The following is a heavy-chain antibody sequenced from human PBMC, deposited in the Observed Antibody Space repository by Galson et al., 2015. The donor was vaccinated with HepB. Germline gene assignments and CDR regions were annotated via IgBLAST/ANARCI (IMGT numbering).Heavy chain of an antibody. J-gene: IGHJ6*02. CDR2: INPNSGGT. CDR1: GYTFTGYY. V-gene: IGHV1-2*04. Sequence: SVKVSCKASGYTFTGYYMHWVRQAPGQGLEWMRWINPNSGGTTYAQKFQGWVTMTRDTSISTAYMELSRLRSDDTSVYYCARSMGMGEGSVSYPNYYYYGMDVWGQGTTVTVSS. CDR3: ARSMGMGEGSVSYPNYYYYGMDV. D-gene: IGHD3-10*01.